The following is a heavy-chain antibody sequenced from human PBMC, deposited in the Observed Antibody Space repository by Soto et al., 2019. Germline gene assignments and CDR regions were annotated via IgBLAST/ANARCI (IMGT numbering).Heavy chain of an antibody. J-gene: IGHJ4*02. Sequence: QVQLVQSGAEVKKPGSSVKVSCKASGGTFSSYAISWVRQAPGQGLEWMGGSIPIFGTANYAQKFQGRVTITADEYTSTADMELSSLRSEDTAVYYCAGGAFGGLRFSFDYWGQGTLVPVSS. CDR1: GGTFSSYA. CDR3: AGGAFGGLRFSFDY. CDR2: SIPIFGTA. D-gene: IGHD3-3*01. V-gene: IGHV1-69*01.